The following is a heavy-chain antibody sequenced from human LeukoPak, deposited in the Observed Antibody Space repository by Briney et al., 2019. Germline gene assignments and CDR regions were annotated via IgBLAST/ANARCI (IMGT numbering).Heavy chain of an antibody. CDR2: IKQDGSEK. CDR1: GFTFSNYW. CDR3: VRDWGGDSDY. V-gene: IGHV3-7*01. D-gene: IGHD3-10*01. J-gene: IGHJ4*02. Sequence: PGGSLRLSCEASGFTFSNYWMTWVRQAPGKGLEWVANIKQDGSEKYYVESVKGRFTISRDNAKNSLYLQMNSLRAEDTAVYYCVRDWGGDSDYWGQGTRVTVSS.